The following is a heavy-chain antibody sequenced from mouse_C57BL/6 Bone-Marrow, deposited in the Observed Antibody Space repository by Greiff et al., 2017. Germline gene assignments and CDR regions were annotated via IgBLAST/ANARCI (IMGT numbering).Heavy chain of an antibody. J-gene: IGHJ2*01. CDR1: GYTFTSYG. D-gene: IGHD2-1*01. CDR3: ASGGILYGNYVDY. CDR2: IYPRSGNT. V-gene: IGHV1-81*01. Sequence: QVQLQQSGAELARPGASVKLSCKASGYTFTSYGISWVKQRTGQGLEWIGEIYPRSGNTYYNEKFKGKATLTADKSSSTAYRELRSLTSEDSAVYFCASGGILYGNYVDYWGQGTTLTVSS.